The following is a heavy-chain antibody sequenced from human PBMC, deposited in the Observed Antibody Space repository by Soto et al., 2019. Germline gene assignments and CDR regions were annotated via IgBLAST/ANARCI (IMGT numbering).Heavy chain of an antibody. CDR3: ARRVAYYYYGMDV. CDR1: GGSFSGYY. Sequence: SETLSLTCAVYGGSFSGYYWSWIRQPPGKGLEWIGEINHSGSTNYNPSLKSRVTISVDTSKNQFSLKLSSVTAAETAVYHCARRVAYYYYGMDVWGQGTTVTVSS. J-gene: IGHJ6*02. CDR2: INHSGST. V-gene: IGHV4-34*01. D-gene: IGHD2-21*01.